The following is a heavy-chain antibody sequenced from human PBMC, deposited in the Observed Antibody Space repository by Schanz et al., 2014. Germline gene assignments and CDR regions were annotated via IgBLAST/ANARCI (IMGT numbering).Heavy chain of an antibody. CDR2: ISFSGNTI. V-gene: IGHV3-48*03. J-gene: IGHJ6*03. Sequence: VQLVESGGGLVKPGGSLRLSCAASGFTFSKYGVHWVRQAPGKGLEWISYISFSGNTIYYADSVKGRFTISRDNAKNSLYLQMNSLRAEDTAVYYCARPSDSSWYMDVWGKGTTVTVSS. CDR3: ARPSDSSWYMDV. D-gene: IGHD2-21*02. CDR1: GFTFSKYG.